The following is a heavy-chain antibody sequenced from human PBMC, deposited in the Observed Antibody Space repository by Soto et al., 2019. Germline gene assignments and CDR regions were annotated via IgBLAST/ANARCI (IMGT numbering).Heavy chain of an antibody. Sequence: QVQLVQSGAEVKKPGSSVKVSCTASGGTFRTSAISWVRQAPGQGLEWVGGIMPVFRRPKYAQNFQDRVTITADESTITAYMELNSLRSDDTAVYYCAREKDRLQLGGNYYFILDVWGQGTAVTVSS. J-gene: IGHJ6*02. D-gene: IGHD1-1*01. V-gene: IGHV1-69*12. CDR3: AREKDRLQLGGNYYFILDV. CDR1: GGTFRTSA. CDR2: IMPVFRRP.